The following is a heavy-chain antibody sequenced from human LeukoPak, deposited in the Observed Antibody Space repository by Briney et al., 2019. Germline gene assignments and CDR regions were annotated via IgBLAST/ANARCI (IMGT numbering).Heavy chain of an antibody. Sequence: GGSLRLSCVASGFSFSTYGMHWVRQAPGKGLEWVAVIWHDGGDKYFADSVKGRFTISRDNAKNSLYLQMNSLRAEDTAVYYCARDRTVAHLDYWGQGTLVTVSS. CDR1: GFSFSTYG. CDR3: ARDRTVAHLDY. J-gene: IGHJ4*02. CDR2: IWHDGGDK. V-gene: IGHV3-33*01. D-gene: IGHD5-12*01.